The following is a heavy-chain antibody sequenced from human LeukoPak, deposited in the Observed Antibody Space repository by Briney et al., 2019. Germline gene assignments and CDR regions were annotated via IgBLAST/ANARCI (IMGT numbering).Heavy chain of an antibody. CDR1: GFTFSSYE. CDR3: ARVQERFKVYYGSGSYYSNPVDY. CDR2: ISSSGSTI. Sequence: PGGSLRLSCAASGFTFSSYEMNWVRQAPGKGLEWVSYISSSGSTIYYADSVKGRFTISRDNAKNSLYLQMNSLRAEDTAVYYCARVQERFKVYYGSGSYYSNPVDYWGQGTLVTVSS. J-gene: IGHJ4*02. D-gene: IGHD3-10*01. V-gene: IGHV3-48*03.